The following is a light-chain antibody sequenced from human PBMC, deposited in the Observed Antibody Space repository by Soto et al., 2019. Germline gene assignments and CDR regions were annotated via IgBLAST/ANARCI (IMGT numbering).Light chain of an antibody. J-gene: IGKJ4*01. CDR3: XXXNNWPLT. CDR1: QSVSTN. V-gene: IGKV3-15*01. Sequence: EVVMTQSPATLSVSPGERVTLSCRASQSVSTNLAWYQQKPGQAPRLLIYSASTGATGIPARFAGSGSGAEXTLTIXXLXSEXXAVXXXXXXNNWPLTFGGGTKVEIK. CDR2: SAS.